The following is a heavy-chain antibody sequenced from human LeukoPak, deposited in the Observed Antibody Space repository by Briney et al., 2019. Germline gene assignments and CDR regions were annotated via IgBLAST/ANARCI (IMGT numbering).Heavy chain of an antibody. Sequence: ETLSLTCAVYGGSFSDYYWNWIRQPPGKGLEWVSVISGSGGSTHYADSVKGRFTISRDNSKSTLYLQMNSLRAEDTAVYYCAKRCSGSSCPHYYFDYWGQGTLVTVSS. V-gene: IGHV3-23*01. CDR2: ISGSGGST. D-gene: IGHD2-15*01. J-gene: IGHJ4*02. CDR3: AKRCSGSSCPHYYFDY. CDR1: GGSFSDYY.